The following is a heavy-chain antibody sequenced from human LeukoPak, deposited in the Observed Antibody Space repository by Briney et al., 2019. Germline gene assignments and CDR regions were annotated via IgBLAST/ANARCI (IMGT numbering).Heavy chain of an antibody. V-gene: IGHV1-18*01. CDR2: ISAYNGNT. CDR3: ASVTTDYSSGWLSPFDY. J-gene: IGHJ4*02. Sequence: ASVKVSCKASGYTFTSYGISWVRQAPGQGLEWMGWISAYNGNTNYAQKLQGRVTMTTDTSTSTAYMELRSLRSDDTAVYYCASVTTDYSSGWLSPFDYWGQGTLVTVSS. CDR1: GYTFTSYG. D-gene: IGHD6-19*01.